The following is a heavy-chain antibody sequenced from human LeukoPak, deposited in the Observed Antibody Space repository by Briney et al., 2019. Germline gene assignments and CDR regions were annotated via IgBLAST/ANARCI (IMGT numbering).Heavy chain of an antibody. CDR2: IRSKANSYAT. Sequence: GGSLRLSCAASGFTFSGSAMHWVRQASGKGLEWVGRIRSKANSYATAYAASVKGRFTISRDDSKNTAYLQMNSLRAEDTAVYYCARWDGDYEGAEWFDPWGQGTLVTVSS. J-gene: IGHJ5*02. V-gene: IGHV3-73*01. CDR3: ARWDGDYEGAEWFDP. CDR1: GFTFSGSA. D-gene: IGHD4-17*01.